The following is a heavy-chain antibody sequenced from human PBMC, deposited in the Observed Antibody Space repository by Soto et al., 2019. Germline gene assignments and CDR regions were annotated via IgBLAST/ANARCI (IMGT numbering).Heavy chain of an antibody. CDR3: ARALGYSGYPRFDP. CDR1: GGSISSYY. CDR2: IYYSGST. J-gene: IGHJ5*02. V-gene: IGHV4-59*01. Sequence: SETLSLTCTVSGGSISSYYWSWIRQPPGKGLEWIGYIYYSGSTNYNPSLKSRVTISVDTSKNQFSLKLSSVTAADTAVYYCARALGYSGYPRFDPWGQGTLVTVSS. D-gene: IGHD5-12*01.